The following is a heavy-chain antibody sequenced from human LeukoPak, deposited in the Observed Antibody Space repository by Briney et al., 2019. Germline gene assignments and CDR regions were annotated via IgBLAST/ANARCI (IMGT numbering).Heavy chain of an antibody. D-gene: IGHD5-24*01. CDR2: VTDDGDTQ. Sequence: GGSLRLSCVASGFIYSNYAMHWVRQAPGRGLERVGVVTDDGDTQYYADSVKGRFTISRDNSISILYLHMNSLREDDTAVYYCARDLGDGNNGLRYWGQGALVTVSS. V-gene: IGHV3-30-3*01. J-gene: IGHJ4*02. CDR1: GFIYSNYA. CDR3: ARDLGDGNNGLRY.